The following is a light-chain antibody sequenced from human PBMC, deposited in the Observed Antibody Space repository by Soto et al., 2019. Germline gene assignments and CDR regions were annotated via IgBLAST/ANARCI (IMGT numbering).Light chain of an antibody. CDR3: SSYTTSGTYV. CDR2: DVS. V-gene: IGLV2-14*01. CDR1: SSDVGTYKY. Sequence: ALTQPASVSGSPGQSITISCTGTSSDVGTYKYVSWYQQHPGKAPKLMIYDVSNRPSGVSNRFSGSKSGNTASLTISGLQAEDETDYYCSSYTTSGTYVFGTGTKATVL. J-gene: IGLJ1*01.